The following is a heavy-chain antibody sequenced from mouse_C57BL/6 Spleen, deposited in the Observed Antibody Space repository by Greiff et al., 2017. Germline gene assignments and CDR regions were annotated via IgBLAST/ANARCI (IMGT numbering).Heavy chain of an antibody. Sequence: QVQLQQPGAELVRPGSSVKLSCKASGYTFTSYWMHWVKQRPIQGLEWIGNIDPSDSETHYNQKFKDKATLTVDKSSSTAYMQLSSLTSEDSAVYYCARGVYYGNYDWYCDVWGTGTTVTVSS. CDR1: GYTFTSYW. CDR3: ARGVYYGNYDWYCDV. V-gene: IGHV1-52*01. J-gene: IGHJ1*03. D-gene: IGHD2-1*01. CDR2: IDPSDSET.